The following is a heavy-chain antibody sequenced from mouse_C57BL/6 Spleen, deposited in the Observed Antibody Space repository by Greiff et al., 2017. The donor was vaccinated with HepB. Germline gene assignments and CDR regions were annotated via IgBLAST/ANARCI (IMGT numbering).Heavy chain of an antibody. V-gene: IGHV14-2*01. CDR3: ASPITTVAGFAY. CDR2: IDPEDGET. CDR1: GFNIKDYY. D-gene: IGHD1-1*01. J-gene: IGHJ3*01. Sequence: EVQLQQSGAELVKPGASVKLSCTASGFNIKDYYMHWVKQRTEQGLEWIGRIDPEDGETKYAPKFQGKATITADTPSNTAYLQLSSLTSEDTAVYDCASPITTVAGFAYWGQGTLVTVSA.